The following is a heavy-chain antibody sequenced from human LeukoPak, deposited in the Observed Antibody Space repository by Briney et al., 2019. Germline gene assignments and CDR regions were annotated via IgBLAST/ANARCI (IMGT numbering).Heavy chain of an antibody. CDR3: ASLTTADAFDI. V-gene: IGHV4-34*01. CDR1: GGSFSGYY. D-gene: IGHD3-22*01. J-gene: IGHJ3*02. Sequence: SETLSLTCAVYGGSFSGYYWSWIRQPPGKGLEWIGEINHSGSTNYNPSLKSRVTISVDTSKNQFSLKLSSVTAADTAVFYCASLTTADAFDIWGQGTMVTVSS. CDR2: INHSGST.